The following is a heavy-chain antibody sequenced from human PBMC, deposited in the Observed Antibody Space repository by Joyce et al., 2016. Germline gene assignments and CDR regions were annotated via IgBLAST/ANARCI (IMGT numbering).Heavy chain of an antibody. CDR2: IDPNSGAT. CDR1: ANTFTGYY. CDR3: ANAGTGWAGDAFDI. Sequence: QVQLVQSGAEVKKPGASVKVSCKTSANTFTGYYMHWVRQATGQGLEWMGWIDPNSGATKDAQNFQGRVTMTRDMSVTTVYLEMSRLRSDDTAVYYCANAGTGWAGDAFDIWGQGTMVTVSP. V-gene: IGHV1-2*02. J-gene: IGHJ3*02. D-gene: IGHD6-19*01.